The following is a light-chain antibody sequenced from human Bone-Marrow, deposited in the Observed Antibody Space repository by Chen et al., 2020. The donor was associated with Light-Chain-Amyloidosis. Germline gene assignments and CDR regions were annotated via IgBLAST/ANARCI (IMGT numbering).Light chain of an antibody. V-gene: IGKV1-5*01. CDR2: DAS. J-gene: IGKJ1*01. Sequence: DIPMTQSPSTLSASVGDRVTITCRASQSISSWLAWYQQKPGKAPKLLIYDASSLESGVPSRFSGSGSGTEFTLTISSLQPDDFATYYCQQYNSYSRTFGQGIKVEIK. CDR1: QSISSW. CDR3: QQYNSYSRT.